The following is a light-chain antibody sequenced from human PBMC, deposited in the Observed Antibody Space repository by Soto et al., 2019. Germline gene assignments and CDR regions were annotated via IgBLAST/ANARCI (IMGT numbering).Light chain of an antibody. CDR1: QSVTSNY. CDR3: QQYGTSLSLT. J-gene: IGKJ4*01. CDR2: GAS. Sequence: ETVLTQSPVTLSLSPGERATLSCRASQSVTSNYLAWYQQKPGQAPRLLIYGASTRATGIPDRFSGSGSATDFTLTISSLEPEDFAVYYCQQYGTSLSLTFGGGTKVDIK. V-gene: IGKV3-20*01.